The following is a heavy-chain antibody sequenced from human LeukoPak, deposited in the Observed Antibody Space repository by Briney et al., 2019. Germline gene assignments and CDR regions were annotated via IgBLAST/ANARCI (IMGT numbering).Heavy chain of an antibody. Sequence: GGSLRLSCAASGFTFSTYSMNWVRQAPGKGLEWVSSISSSSDYIYYADSVKGRFTISRDNAKNSLYLQMNSLRAEDTAVYYCARGPSGYHNTGGQGTLVTVSS. CDR2: ISSSSDYI. J-gene: IGHJ4*02. CDR3: ARGPSGYHNT. V-gene: IGHV3-21*01. CDR1: GFTFSTYS. D-gene: IGHD5-12*01.